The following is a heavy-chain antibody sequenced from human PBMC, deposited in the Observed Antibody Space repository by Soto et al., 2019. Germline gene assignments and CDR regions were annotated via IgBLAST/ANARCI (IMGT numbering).Heavy chain of an antibody. Sequence: PSETLSLTCAVYGGSFSGYYWSWIRQPPGKGLEWIGEINHSGSTNYNPSLKSRVTMSVDTSKNQFSLKLSSVTAADTAVYYCARGGRSITMIVVVSPFFDYWGQGTLVTVSS. CDR3: ARGGRSITMIVVVSPFFDY. V-gene: IGHV4-34*01. D-gene: IGHD3-22*01. CDR2: INHSGST. CDR1: GGSFSGYY. J-gene: IGHJ4*02.